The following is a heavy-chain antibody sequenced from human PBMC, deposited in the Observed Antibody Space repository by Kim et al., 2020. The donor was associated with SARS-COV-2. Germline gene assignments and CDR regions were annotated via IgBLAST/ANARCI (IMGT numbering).Heavy chain of an antibody. D-gene: IGHD3-3*01. CDR2: ISGGGGNK. V-gene: IGHV3-30-3*01. J-gene: IGHJ2*01. Sequence: GGSLRLSCAASGFTFSGYDMHWVRQAPGKGLEWVAVISGGGGNKYYADAAKGRVTIFRDKSKNTLLLQLNINRAEDAAMYYYARRRPSRSPPALEIRYF. CDR3: ARRRPSRSPPALEIRYF. CDR1: GFTFSGYD.